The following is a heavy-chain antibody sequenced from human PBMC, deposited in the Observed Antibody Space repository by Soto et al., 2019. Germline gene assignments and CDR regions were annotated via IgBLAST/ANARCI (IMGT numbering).Heavy chain of an antibody. CDR2: INTYNGHT. D-gene: IGHD6-13*01. CDR3: ARDLLYSSRSTVRFDI. CDR1: GYTFTNSG. J-gene: IGHJ3*02. Sequence: QVQLVQSGTEVKKPGASVKVSCKASGYTFTNSGISWVRQAPGQGLEWLEWINTYNGHTNYAQKLQGRVTLTTDTSTSTSYMELRSLRSDDTAVYYCARDLLYSSRSTVRFDIWGQGTMVTVSS. V-gene: IGHV1-18*01.